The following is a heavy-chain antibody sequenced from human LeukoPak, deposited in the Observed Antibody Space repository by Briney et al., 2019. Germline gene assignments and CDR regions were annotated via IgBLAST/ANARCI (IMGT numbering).Heavy chain of an antibody. CDR1: GYTFTGYY. CDR2: INPNSGGT. V-gene: IGHV1-2*02. CDR3: ARDLYRGDNWFDP. J-gene: IGHJ5*02. D-gene: IGHD3-10*01. Sequence: ASVKVSCQASGYTFTGYYMHWVRQVPGQGLEWMGWINPNSGGTNSAQNFQGRVTMTRDTSISTAYMELSRLRSDDTAVYYCARDLYRGDNWFDPWGQGTLVTVSS.